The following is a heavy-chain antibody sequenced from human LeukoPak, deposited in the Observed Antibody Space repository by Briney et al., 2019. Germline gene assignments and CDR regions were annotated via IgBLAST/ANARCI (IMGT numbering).Heavy chain of an antibody. D-gene: IGHD6-13*01. V-gene: IGHV3-21*01. CDR3: ARDRSSSWYWDAFDI. CDR1: GFTFSSYS. CDR2: ISSSSSYI. Sequence: PGGSLRLSCAASGFTFSSYSMNWVRQAPGKGLEWVSSISSSSSYIYYADSVKGRFTISRDNAKNSLYLQMNSLRAEDTAVYYCARDRSSSWYWDAFDIWGQGTMVTVSS. J-gene: IGHJ3*02.